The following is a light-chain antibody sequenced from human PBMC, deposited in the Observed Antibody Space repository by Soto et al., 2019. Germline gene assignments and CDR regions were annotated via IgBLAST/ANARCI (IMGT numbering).Light chain of an antibody. CDR3: ETWGSNTQV. J-gene: IGLJ2*01. CDR2: LEGSGSY. CDR1: SGHSSYI. Sequence: QPVLTQSSSASASLGSSVKLTCTLSSGHSSYIIAWHQQQPGKAPRYLMKLEGSGSYNKGSGVADRFSGSSSGADRYLAISYQKCEDEADYYWETWGSNTQVFGGGTKVTVL. V-gene: IGLV4-60*02.